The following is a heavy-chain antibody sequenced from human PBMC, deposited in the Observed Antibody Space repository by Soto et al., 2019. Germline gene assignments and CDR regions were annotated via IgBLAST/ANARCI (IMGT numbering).Heavy chain of an antibody. V-gene: IGHV4-34*01. D-gene: IGHD3-3*01. Sequence: QVQLQQWCAGLLKPSESLSLTFAVHGGSFSGYYWSWIRQPPGKGLEWMGEINHSGRTNYNPSLKLRVTLSVDTSKSLFSLKLRSVTAADTAVYYWARGVDLCDFWSQEHLSAGMDVWGQGTTVTVSS. J-gene: IGHJ6*02. CDR3: ARGVDLCDFWSQEHLSAGMDV. CDR1: GGSFSGYY. CDR2: INHSGRT.